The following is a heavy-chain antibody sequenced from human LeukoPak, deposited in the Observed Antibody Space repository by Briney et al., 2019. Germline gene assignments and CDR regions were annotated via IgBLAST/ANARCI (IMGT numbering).Heavy chain of an antibody. V-gene: IGHV4-39*01. CDR3: ARQYYDILTGYYTDYYFDY. CDR1: GGSISSSSYY. J-gene: IGHJ4*02. Sequence: PSETLSLTCTVSGGSISSSSYYWGWIRQPPGKGLEWIGSIYYSGSTYYNPSLKSRVTISVHTSKNQFSLKLSSVTAADTAVYYCARQYYDILTGYYTDYYFDYWGQGTLVTVSS. CDR2: IYYSGST. D-gene: IGHD3-9*01.